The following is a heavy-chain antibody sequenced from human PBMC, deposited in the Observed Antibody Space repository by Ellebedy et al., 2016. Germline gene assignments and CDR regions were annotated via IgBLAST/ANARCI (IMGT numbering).Heavy chain of an antibody. V-gene: IGHV3-23*01. D-gene: IGHD4-17*01. CDR1: GFNFSNYA. J-gene: IGHJ4*02. CDR2: VSGGGGST. Sequence: GGSLRLSXAASGFNFSNYAMSWVRQAPGKGLEWVSAVSGGGGSTFYADSVKARFTISRDNSKNTLYLQMKSLRAEDTAVYYCAKRIYADYVTYFDYWGQGTLVTASS. CDR3: AKRIYADYVTYFDY.